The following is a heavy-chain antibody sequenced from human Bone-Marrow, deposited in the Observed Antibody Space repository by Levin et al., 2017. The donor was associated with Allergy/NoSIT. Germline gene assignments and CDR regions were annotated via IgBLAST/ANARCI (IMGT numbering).Heavy chain of an antibody. CDR3: ARGSALTAYYYYYAIDV. CDR1: GDRVSSTSVT. D-gene: IGHD3-9*01. J-gene: IGHJ6*02. CDR2: TYHKSQWYN. V-gene: IGHV6-1*01. Sequence: SQTLSLPCAISGDRVSSTSVTWRWLRQSPSRGLEWLGRTYHKSQWYNDYATSVKSRISINADTSKNQFSLHLNSVTPEDTAVYYCARGSALTAYYYYYAIDVWGHGTTVTVSS.